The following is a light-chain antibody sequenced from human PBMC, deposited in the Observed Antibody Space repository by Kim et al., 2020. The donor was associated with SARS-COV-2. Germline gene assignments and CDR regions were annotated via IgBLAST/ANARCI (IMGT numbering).Light chain of an antibody. Sequence: ELTQPPTPSGTPGQRVTISCSGSDSNIGRNSVNWYQHLPGTAPKLLIYGIDRRPSGVPARFSASKSATSASLAISGLQSEDEADYYCAAWDDSLHGVVFGGGTQLTVL. J-gene: IGLJ3*02. V-gene: IGLV1-44*01. CDR2: GID. CDR3: AAWDDSLHGVV. CDR1: DSNIGRNS.